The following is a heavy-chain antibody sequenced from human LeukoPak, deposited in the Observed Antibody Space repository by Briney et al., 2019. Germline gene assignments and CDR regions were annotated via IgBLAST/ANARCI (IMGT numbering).Heavy chain of an antibody. V-gene: IGHV7-4-1*02. CDR3: ARETTTVTTGDYYYYGMDV. CDR1: GYTFTNYA. D-gene: IGHD4-17*01. Sequence: ASVKVSCKASGYTFTNYAMNWVRQAPGQGLEWMGWINTNTGNPTYAQGFTGRFVFSLDTSVSTAYLQISSPKAEDTAVYYCARETTTVTTGDYYYYGMDVWGQGTTVIVSS. CDR2: INTNTGNP. J-gene: IGHJ6*02.